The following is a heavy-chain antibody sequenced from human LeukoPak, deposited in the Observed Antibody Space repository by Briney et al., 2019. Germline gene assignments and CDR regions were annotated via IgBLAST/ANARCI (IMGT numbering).Heavy chain of an antibody. CDR1: GFTFSTYD. CDR3: ARGWNSFWYFDF. Sequence: GGSLRLSCAASGFTFSTYDMHWVRQVTGKDLEWVSAIGAAGDTYYPGSVKGRFTISRENVKNSLYLQMNSLRVEDTAVYYCARGWNSFWYFDFWGRGTQVTVSS. V-gene: IGHV3-13*01. D-gene: IGHD1-7*01. CDR2: IGAAGDT. J-gene: IGHJ2*01.